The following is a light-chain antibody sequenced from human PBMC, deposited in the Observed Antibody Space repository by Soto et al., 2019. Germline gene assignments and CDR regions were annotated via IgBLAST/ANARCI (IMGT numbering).Light chain of an antibody. Sequence: EILLTQSPDTLSLYPGERASLSCRASQSVSSSYLAWYQQKPGQAPTLLIYGASSRATGIPDRFSGSRSGTDFTLTISRLEPEDFAVYYCQQYGSSPQWTFGQGTKVDIK. V-gene: IGKV3-20*01. CDR3: QQYGSSPQWT. CDR1: QSVSSSY. CDR2: GAS. J-gene: IGKJ1*01.